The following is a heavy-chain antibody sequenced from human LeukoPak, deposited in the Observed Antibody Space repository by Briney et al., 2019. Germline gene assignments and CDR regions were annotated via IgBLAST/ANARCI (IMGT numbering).Heavy chain of an antibody. D-gene: IGHD5-12*01. CDR1: GFTFSNHA. CDR2: ISSDGYST. J-gene: IGHJ4*02. CDR3: ARRPYSESYYVDY. Sequence: GGSLRLSCAASGFTFSNHAMHWVRQAPGKGLEYVSAISSDGYSTDYANSVKGRFTISRDNSRNTLYLQMGSLRTEDMAVYFCARRPYSESYYVDYWGQGTLVTVSS. V-gene: IGHV3-64*01.